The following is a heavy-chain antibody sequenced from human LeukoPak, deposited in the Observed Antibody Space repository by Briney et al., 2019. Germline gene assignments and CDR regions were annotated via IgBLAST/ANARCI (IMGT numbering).Heavy chain of an antibody. CDR1: GYTFTNYG. CDR3: ARVPSGGSEYFHH. D-gene: IGHD3-16*01. V-gene: IGHV1-18*04. CDR2: INPYTANT. Sequence: GASVNVSCKPSGYTFTNYGISWVRQAPGQGLEWMGWINPYTANTNSAQKLRDRVTLTTDTSTSTAYMELRSLRSDDTAVYYCARVPSGGSEYFHHWGQGTLVTVSS. J-gene: IGHJ1*01.